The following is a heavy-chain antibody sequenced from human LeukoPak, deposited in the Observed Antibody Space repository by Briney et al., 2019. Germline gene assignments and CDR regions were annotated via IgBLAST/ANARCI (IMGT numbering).Heavy chain of an antibody. J-gene: IGHJ3*02. Sequence: PSETLSLTCTVSGGSISSSSYYWGWIRQPPGKGLEWIGSLYYSGSTYYNPSLKSRVTISVDTSKNQFSLKLSSVTAADTAVYHCARQAIGSGGSRYPPAAFDIWGQGTMVTVSS. CDR2: LYYSGST. CDR1: GGSISSSSYY. D-gene: IGHD2-15*01. CDR3: ARQAIGSGGSRYPPAAFDI. V-gene: IGHV4-39*01.